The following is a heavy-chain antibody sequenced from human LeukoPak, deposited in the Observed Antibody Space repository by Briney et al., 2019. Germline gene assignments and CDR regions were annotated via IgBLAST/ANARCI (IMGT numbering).Heavy chain of an antibody. D-gene: IGHD3-10*02. V-gene: IGHV4-61*02. CDR1: GGSISSGSYY. CDR3: AREGLYSENWFDP. CDR2: IYTSGST. J-gene: IGHJ5*02. Sequence: SQTLSLTCTVSGGSISSGSYYWSWIRQPAGKGLEWIGRIYTSGSTNYNPSLKSRVTISVDTSKNQFSLKLSSVTAADTPVYYCAREGLYSENWFDPWGQGTLVTVSS.